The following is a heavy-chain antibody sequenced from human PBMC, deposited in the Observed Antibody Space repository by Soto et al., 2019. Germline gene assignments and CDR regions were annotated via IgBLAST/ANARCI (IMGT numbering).Heavy chain of an antibody. CDR2: ITWDGANT. V-gene: IGHV3-43*01. D-gene: IGHD1-1*01. J-gene: IGHJ4*02. Sequence: GGSLRLSCVASGFTFDDFTMHWVRQVPGRGPEWISRITWDGANTYYADSVKGRFTVSRDNSKNSLYLQMSSLKSEDTAVYLCAKDGTGTTYFLFDKWGQGTPVTVSS. CDR1: GFTFDDFT. CDR3: AKDGTGTTYFLFDK.